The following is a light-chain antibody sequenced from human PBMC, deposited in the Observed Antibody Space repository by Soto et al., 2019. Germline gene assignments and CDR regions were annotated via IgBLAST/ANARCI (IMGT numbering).Light chain of an antibody. J-gene: IGKJ3*01. CDR1: QSVSSSY. CDR3: QQYGSSLGFT. CDR2: GAS. V-gene: IGKV3-20*01. Sequence: EIVLTQSPGTLSLSPGERATLSCRASQSVSSSYLAWYQQKPGQAPRLLIYGASSRATGIPDRFSGSGSGTDVTLTISSLEPEDFAVYYCQQYGSSLGFTFGPGTKVDIK.